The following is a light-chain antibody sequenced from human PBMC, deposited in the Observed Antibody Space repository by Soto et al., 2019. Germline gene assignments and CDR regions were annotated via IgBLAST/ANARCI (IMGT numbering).Light chain of an antibody. J-gene: IGKJ5*01. CDR1: QSVSTY. CDR3: QHYVERSPIT. CDR2: GAS. V-gene: IGKV3-20*01. Sequence: ESLLTQAPITLSLSPGESATLSCRASQSVSTYLAWYQQRPGQAPRLPISGASSRATGIPDRFSGSGSGTDFTLTISRLEPEDFALYYCQHYVERSPITFGQRTRLEI.